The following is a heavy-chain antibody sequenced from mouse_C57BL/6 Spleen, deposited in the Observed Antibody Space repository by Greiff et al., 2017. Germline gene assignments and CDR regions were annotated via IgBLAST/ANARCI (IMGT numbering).Heavy chain of an antibody. D-gene: IGHD4-1*01. CDR1: GYTFTSYW. Sequence: VQLQQPGAELVKPGASVKLSCKASGYTFTSYWMHWVKQRPGQGLEWIGMIHPNSGSTNYKEKFKSKATLTEDKSSSTAYMQLSSLTSEDSAVYSCARHANWDWYFDVWGTGTTVTVSS. V-gene: IGHV1-64*01. CDR3: ARHANWDWYFDV. J-gene: IGHJ1*03. CDR2: IHPNSGST.